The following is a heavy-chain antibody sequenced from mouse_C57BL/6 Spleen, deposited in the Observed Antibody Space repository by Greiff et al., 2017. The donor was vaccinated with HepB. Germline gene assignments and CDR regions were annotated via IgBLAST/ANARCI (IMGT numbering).Heavy chain of an antibody. CDR2: ISYDGSN. Sequence: EVQLQQSGPGLVKPSQSLSLTCSVTGYSITSGYYWNWIRQFPGNKLEWMGYISYDGSNNYNTSLKNRISITRDTSKNQFFLKLNSVTTEDTATYYCARQYYGTDWYFDVWGTGTTVTVSS. D-gene: IGHD1-2*01. J-gene: IGHJ1*03. CDR3: ARQYYGTDWYFDV. CDR1: GYSITSGYY. V-gene: IGHV3-6*01.